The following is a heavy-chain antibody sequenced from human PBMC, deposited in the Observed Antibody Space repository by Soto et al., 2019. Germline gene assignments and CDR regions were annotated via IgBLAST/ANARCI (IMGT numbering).Heavy chain of an antibody. CDR2: IWFDGSKK. CDR1: GFTFRSYG. D-gene: IGHD2-2*01. V-gene: IGHV3-33*01. CDR3: ARDRLVPYGYGMDV. J-gene: IGHJ6*02. Sequence: AGGSLRLSCAASGFTFRSYGIHWVRQAPGKGLEWVALIWFDGSKKYYVDSVKGRFAVSRDNSKNTLYLQMNSLRVKDTAVYYCARDRLVPYGYGMDVWGQGTTVTVSS.